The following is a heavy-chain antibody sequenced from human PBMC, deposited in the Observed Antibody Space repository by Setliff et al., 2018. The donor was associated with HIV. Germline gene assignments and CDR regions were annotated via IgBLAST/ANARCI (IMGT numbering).Heavy chain of an antibody. Sequence: GGSLRLSCAASGFTFSSYSMNWVRQAPGKGLEWIGRSRNKANSYSTEYAASGKGRFTISRDDLKNSLFLQMNSLKTEDTAVYYCTRNQGSSFGHGFDYWGRGTLVTVSS. D-gene: IGHD3-3*01. V-gene: IGHV3-72*01. CDR1: GFTFSSYS. J-gene: IGHJ4*02. CDR3: TRNQGSSFGHGFDY. CDR2: SRNKANSYST.